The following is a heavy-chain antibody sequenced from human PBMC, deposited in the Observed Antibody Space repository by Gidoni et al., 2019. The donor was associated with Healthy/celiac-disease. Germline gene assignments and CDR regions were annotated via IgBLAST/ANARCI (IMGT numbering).Heavy chain of an antibody. J-gene: IGHJ5*02. D-gene: IGHD2-15*01. CDR2: IYYSGST. CDR1: GGSISSSSYY. CDR3: ARLESLYCSGGSCYSGWFDP. Sequence: QLQLQESGPGLVKPSETLSLTCTVSGGSISSSSYYWGWIRQPPGKGLEWIGSIYYSGSTYYNPSLKSRVTISVDTSKNQFSLKLSSVTAADTAVYYCARLESLYCSGGSCYSGWFDPWGQGTLVTVSS. V-gene: IGHV4-39*01.